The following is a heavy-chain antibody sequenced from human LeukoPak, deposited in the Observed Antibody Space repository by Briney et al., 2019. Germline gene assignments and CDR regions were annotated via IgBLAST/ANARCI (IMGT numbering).Heavy chain of an antibody. J-gene: IGHJ4*02. CDR3: ARDPGWQQLVGFDY. CDR1: GFSFSSDW. Sequence: GGSLRLSCAASGFSFSSDWMHWVRQAPGKGLVWVSRINTDGSTTTYADSVKGRFTISRDNAKNTLYLQMNSLRAEDTAVYYCARDPGWQQLVGFDYWGQGTLVTVSS. CDR2: INTDGSTT. D-gene: IGHD6-13*01. V-gene: IGHV3-74*01.